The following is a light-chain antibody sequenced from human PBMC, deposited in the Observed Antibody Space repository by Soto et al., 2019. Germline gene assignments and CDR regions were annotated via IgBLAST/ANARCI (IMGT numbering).Light chain of an antibody. CDR1: QSVSGD. V-gene: IGKV3D-15*01. CDR2: GAS. Sequence: EIVMTQSPATLSVSPGERATHSCRASQSVSGDLAWYQQKPGQAPRLLIYGASTRATGIPARFSGSGSGTEFTLTISSLQSEDFAVYYCQQYNNWPPTFGQGTKVEIK. J-gene: IGKJ1*01. CDR3: QQYNNWPPT.